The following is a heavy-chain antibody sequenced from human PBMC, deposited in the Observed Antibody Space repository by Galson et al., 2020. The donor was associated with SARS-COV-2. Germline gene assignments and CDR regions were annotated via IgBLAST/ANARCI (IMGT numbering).Heavy chain of an antibody. J-gene: IGHJ5*02. CDR1: GFIFSNYA. D-gene: IGHD3-22*01. CDR2: ISGTGAST. Sequence: GGYLRLSCAASGFIFSNYAMSWVRQAPGKGLEWVSVISGTGASTYYADSVKGRFTISRDNSKNTLHLQMNSLRAEDTAVYYCAKGSSGYYYDNWFDPWGQGTLVTVSA. V-gene: IGHV3-23*01. CDR3: AKGSSGYYYDNWFDP.